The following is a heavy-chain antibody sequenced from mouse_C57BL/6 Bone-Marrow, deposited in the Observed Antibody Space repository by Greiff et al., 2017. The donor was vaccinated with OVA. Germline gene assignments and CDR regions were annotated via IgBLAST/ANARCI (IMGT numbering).Heavy chain of an antibody. CDR3: ARYYYGSSYRCDFDY. V-gene: IGHV3-8*01. Sequence: EVQLQESGPGLAKPSQPLSLTCSVTGYSITSDYWNWIRKFPGNKLEYMWYISYSGSTYYNPSLKSRIYITRDTSKNQYYLQWNSVTTEDTATYHGARYYYGSSYRCDFDYGGQGTTLTVS. D-gene: IGHD1-1*01. CDR1: GYSITSDY. J-gene: IGHJ2*01. CDR2: ISYSGST.